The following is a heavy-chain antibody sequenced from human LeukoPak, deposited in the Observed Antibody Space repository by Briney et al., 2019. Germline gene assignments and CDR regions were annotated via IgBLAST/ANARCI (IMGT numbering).Heavy chain of an antibody. CDR3: AKAYIRAVGPYDFWSGYFDY. V-gene: IGHV3-23*01. CDR1: GFTFSSYA. J-gene: IGHJ4*02. Sequence: GGSLRLSCAASGFTFSSYAMSWVRQAPGKGLEWVSAISGRGGSTYYADSVKGRFTISRDNSKNTLYLQMNSLRAEDTAVYYCAKAYIRAVGPYDFWSGYFDYWGQGTLVTVSS. D-gene: IGHD3-3*01. CDR2: ISGRGGST.